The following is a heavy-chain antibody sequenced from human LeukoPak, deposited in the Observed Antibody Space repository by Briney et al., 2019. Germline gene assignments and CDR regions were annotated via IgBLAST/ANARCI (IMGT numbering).Heavy chain of an antibody. CDR1: EFTFSGSA. D-gene: IGHD2-15*01. CDR2: IRSKANSYAT. Sequence: GGSLRLSCAASEFTFSGSAMHWVRQASGKGLEWVGRIRSKANSYATAYAASVKGRFTISRDDSKNTAYLQMNSLKTEDTAVYYCTRRPEWGGGHYGMDVWGQGTTVTVSS. V-gene: IGHV3-73*01. J-gene: IGHJ6*02. CDR3: TRRPEWGGGHYGMDV.